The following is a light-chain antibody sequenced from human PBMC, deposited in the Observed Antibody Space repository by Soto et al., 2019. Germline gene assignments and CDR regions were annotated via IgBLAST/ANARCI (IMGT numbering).Light chain of an antibody. CDR1: QSVSSNS. J-gene: IGKJ1*01. CDR3: QQYGDSPPT. V-gene: IGKV3-20*01. Sequence: EIVLTQPPGTLSLSPGESATLSCRASQSVSSNSLAWYRRNPGQPPSLLIYGTSTRATDIPRRFSGSGSGTDFTLTITRLEPEDFAVYFCQQYGDSPPTFGQGTKVEVK. CDR2: GTS.